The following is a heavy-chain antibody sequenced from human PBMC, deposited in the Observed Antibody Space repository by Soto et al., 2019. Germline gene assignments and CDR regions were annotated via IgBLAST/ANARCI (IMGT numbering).Heavy chain of an antibody. Sequence: GECLKTSCKGSVYSLTSYWISWVRQMPGKGLERMGRIAPSDSYTNYSPSFQGHVTISADKSISTAYLQWSSLKASDTAMYYCARHKRGMDVWGQGTTVTVSS. CDR1: VYSLTSYW. V-gene: IGHV5-10-1*01. J-gene: IGHJ6*02. CDR3: ARHKRGMDV. CDR2: IAPSDSYT.